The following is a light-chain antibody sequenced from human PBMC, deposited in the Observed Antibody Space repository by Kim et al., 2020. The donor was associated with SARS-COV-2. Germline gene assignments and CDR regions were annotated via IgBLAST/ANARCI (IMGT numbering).Light chain of an antibody. J-gene: IGLJ2*01. Sequence: SYELTQPPSVSVSPGKTASITCSGAKLGDKYACWYQQKPGQSPLLVIYQDTKRPSGIPERFSGSNSGTTATLTISGTQAKDEAAYYCQAWDSRIMVFGGG. V-gene: IGLV3-1*01. CDR1: KLGDKY. CDR2: QDT. CDR3: QAWDSRIMV.